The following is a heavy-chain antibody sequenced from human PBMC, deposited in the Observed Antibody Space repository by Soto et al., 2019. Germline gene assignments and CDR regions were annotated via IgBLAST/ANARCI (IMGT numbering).Heavy chain of an antibody. CDR3: ARRASIAVAGSYYYYGMDV. CDR1: GGSISSSRSY. Sequence: SETLSLTCNVSGGSISSSRSYWAWIRQPPGKGLEWIANIFYSGSTYYNPSLASRVTVSVDTSKNQFSLKLSSVTAADTAVYYCARRASIAVAGSYYYYGMDVWGQGTTVTVSS. J-gene: IGHJ6*02. D-gene: IGHD6-19*01. CDR2: IFYSGST. V-gene: IGHV4-39*01.